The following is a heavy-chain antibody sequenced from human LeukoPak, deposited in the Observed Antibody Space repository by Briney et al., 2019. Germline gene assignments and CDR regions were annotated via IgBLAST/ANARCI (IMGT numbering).Heavy chain of an antibody. D-gene: IGHD6-13*01. V-gene: IGHV4-30-2*01. Sequence: PSETLSLTCAVSGGSISSGGYSWSWIRQPPGKGLEWIGYIYHSGSTYYNPSLESRVTISVDRSKNQFSLKLSSVTAADTAVYYCARGKRGYSSSWVQNYFDYWGQGTLVTVSS. J-gene: IGHJ4*02. CDR3: ARGKRGYSSSWVQNYFDY. CDR1: GGSISSGGYS. CDR2: IYHSGST.